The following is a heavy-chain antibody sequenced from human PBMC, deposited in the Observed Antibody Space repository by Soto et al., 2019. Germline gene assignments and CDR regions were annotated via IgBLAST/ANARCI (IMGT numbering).Heavy chain of an antibody. Sequence: GPTLVNPTQTLTLTCTVSGFSLTSSQMRVNWIRQPPGKALEWLARVDWDDDKFYSPSLKTRLTIFKDSSRNQVVLIMTNMDPVDTATYYCARMTPDASGLFDYWGQGTLVTAPQ. V-gene: IGHV2-70*04. D-gene: IGHD2-15*01. CDR2: VDWDDDK. CDR3: ARMTPDASGLFDY. CDR1: GFSLTSSQMR. J-gene: IGHJ4*02.